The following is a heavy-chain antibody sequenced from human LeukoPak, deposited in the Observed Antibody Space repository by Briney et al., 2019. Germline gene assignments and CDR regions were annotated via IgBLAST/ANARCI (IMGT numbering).Heavy chain of an antibody. J-gene: IGHJ4*02. D-gene: IGHD6-19*01. Sequence: GGSLRLSCAASGFTFSGYAMHWVRQAPGKGLEYVSAISSNGGSTYYANSVKGRFTISRDNSKNTLYLQMGSLRAEDMAVYYCARSAEEYSSGWYYFDYWGQGTLVTVSS. CDR1: GFTFSGYA. CDR3: ARSAEEYSSGWYYFDY. V-gene: IGHV3-64*01. CDR2: ISSNGGST.